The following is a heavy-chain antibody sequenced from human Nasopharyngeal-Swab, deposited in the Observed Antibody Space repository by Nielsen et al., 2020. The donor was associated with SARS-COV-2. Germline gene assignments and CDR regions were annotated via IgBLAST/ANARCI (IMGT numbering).Heavy chain of an antibody. J-gene: IGHJ4*02. CDR2: IYYSGST. CDR3: ATFDYYDSS. V-gene: IGHV4-39*01. Sequence: ETLSLTCTVSGGSISSSSYYWGWIRQPPGKGLEWIGSIYYSGSTYYNPSLKSRVTISVDTSKNQFSLKLSSVTAADTAVYYCATFDYYDSSWGQGTLVTVSS. D-gene: IGHD3-22*01. CDR1: GGSISSSSYY.